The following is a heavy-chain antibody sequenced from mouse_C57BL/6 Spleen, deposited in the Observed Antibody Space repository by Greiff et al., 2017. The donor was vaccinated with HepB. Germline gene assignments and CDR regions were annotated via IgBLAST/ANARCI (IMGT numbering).Heavy chain of an antibody. V-gene: IGHV5-4*01. CDR3: ARDRGYGNPFAY. Sequence: VQLKESGGGLVKPGGSLKLSWAASGFTFSSYAMSWVRQTPEKRLEWVATISDGGSYTYYPDNVKGRFTISRDNAKNNLYLQMSHLKSEDTAMYYCARDRGYGNPFAYWGQGTLVTVSA. J-gene: IGHJ3*01. CDR2: ISDGGSYT. D-gene: IGHD2-1*01. CDR1: GFTFSSYA.